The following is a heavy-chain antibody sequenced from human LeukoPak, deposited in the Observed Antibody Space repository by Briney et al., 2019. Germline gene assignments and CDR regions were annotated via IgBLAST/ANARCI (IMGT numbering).Heavy chain of an antibody. D-gene: IGHD3-10*01. Sequence: PGRSLRLSCAAAGFTFSSYGMHWVRQAPGRGLEWVAFIRYEGRNKYYADSVKSRFTISRDNSKNTLYMQMNRLRAKETAVYSCANTRLWFGELMHMDFWGKGTTVTISS. CDR3: ANTRLWFGELMHMDF. J-gene: IGHJ6*03. CDR1: GFTFSSYG. CDR2: IRYEGRNK. V-gene: IGHV3-30*02.